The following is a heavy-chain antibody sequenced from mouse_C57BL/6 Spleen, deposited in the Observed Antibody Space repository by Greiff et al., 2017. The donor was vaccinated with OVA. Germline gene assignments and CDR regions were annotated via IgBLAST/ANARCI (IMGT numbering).Heavy chain of an antibody. CDR2: IHPNSGST. V-gene: IGHV1-64*01. Sequence: QVQLQQPGAELVKPGASVKLSCKASGYTFTSYWMHWVKQRPGQGLEWIGMIHPNSGSTNYNEKFKSKATLTVDKSSSTAYMQLSSLTSEDSAVYYGATNWGGEGYAMDYWGQGTSVTVSS. J-gene: IGHJ4*01. CDR1: GYTFTSYW. D-gene: IGHD4-1*01. CDR3: ATNWGGEGYAMDY.